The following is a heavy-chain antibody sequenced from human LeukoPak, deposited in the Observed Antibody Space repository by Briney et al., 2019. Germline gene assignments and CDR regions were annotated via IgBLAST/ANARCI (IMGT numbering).Heavy chain of an antibody. J-gene: IGHJ6*03. Sequence: SETLSLTCTVSGGSISNFYWSWIRQPAGKGLEWIGRIYTSGSTNHNPSLKSRVSMSVDTSKKQFSLKLSSVTAADTAVYYCARDRSYHYDKSGYYFYMDVWGKGTTVTISS. V-gene: IGHV4-4*07. CDR3: ARDRSYHYDKSGYYFYMDV. CDR2: IYTSGST. CDR1: GGSISNFY. D-gene: IGHD3-22*01.